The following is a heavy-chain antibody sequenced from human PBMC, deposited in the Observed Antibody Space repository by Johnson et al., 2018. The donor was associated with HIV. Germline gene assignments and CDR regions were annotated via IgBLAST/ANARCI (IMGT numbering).Heavy chain of an antibody. CDR3: ARLEELLRAFDI. V-gene: IGHV3-53*01. CDR1: GFTVSSNY. Sequence: VQLVESGGGLIQPGGSLRLSCAASGFTVSSNYMTWVRQAPGKGLEWVSVIYSGGSTYSADSVQGRFTISRDNAKNSLYLQMNSLRAEDTAVYYCARLEELLRAFDIWGQGTMVTVSS. J-gene: IGHJ3*02. CDR2: IYSGGST. D-gene: IGHD1-26*01.